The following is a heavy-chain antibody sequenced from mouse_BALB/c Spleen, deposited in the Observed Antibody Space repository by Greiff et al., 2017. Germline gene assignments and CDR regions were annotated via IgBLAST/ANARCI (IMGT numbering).Heavy chain of an antibody. V-gene: IGHV2-9*02. CDR1: GFSLTSYG. CDR2: IWAGGST. CDR3: ARENYYGSSYSWFAY. J-gene: IGHJ3*01. Sequence: QVQLTESGPGLVAPSQSLSITCTVSGFSLTSYGVHWVRQPPGKGLEWLGVIWAGGSTNYNSALMSRLSISKDNSKSQVFLKMNSLQTDDTAMYYCARENYYGSSYSWFAYWGQGTLVTVSA. D-gene: IGHD1-1*01.